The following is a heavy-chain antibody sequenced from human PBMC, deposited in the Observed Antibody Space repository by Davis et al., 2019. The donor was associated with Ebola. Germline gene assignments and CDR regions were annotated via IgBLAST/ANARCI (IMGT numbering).Heavy chain of an antibody. Sequence: GESLKISCAASGFTFSSYSMNWVRQAPGKGLEWVSSISSSSSYIYYADSVKGRFTISRDNAKNSLYLQMNSLRAEDTALYYCAKDNRRDFWSGYYPDYGMDVWGQGTTVTVSS. J-gene: IGHJ6*02. V-gene: IGHV3-21*04. CDR3: AKDNRRDFWSGYYPDYGMDV. CDR2: ISSSSSYI. CDR1: GFTFSSYS. D-gene: IGHD3-3*01.